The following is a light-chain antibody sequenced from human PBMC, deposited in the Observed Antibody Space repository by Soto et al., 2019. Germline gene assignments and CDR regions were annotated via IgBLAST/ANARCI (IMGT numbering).Light chain of an antibody. Sequence: LTQSPSSLSASVGDRITMTCRASQSVSSNLAWYQQKPGQAPRLPIYDASNRATGIPARFSGSGSGTDFTLTISSLEPEDFAVYYCQQRSNWPPITXGQGTRLEIK. V-gene: IGKV3-11*01. J-gene: IGKJ5*01. CDR2: DAS. CDR3: QQRSNWPPIT. CDR1: QSVSSN.